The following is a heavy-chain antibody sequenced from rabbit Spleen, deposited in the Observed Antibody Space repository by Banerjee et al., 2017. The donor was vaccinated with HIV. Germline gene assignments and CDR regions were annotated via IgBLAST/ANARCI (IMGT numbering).Heavy chain of an antibody. CDR2: IYVGSSGST. CDR1: GFFFSSSYY. V-gene: IGHV1S40*01. Sequence: QSLAESGGDLVKPGASLTLTCTVSGFFFSSSYYMWWVRQAPGKGLEWIASIYVGSSGSTYYTSWAKSRFTISKTSSTTVTLQMTSLTAADTATYFCARDLDGVIGWNFGWWGPGTLVTVS. J-gene: IGHJ6*01. D-gene: IGHD4-1*01. CDR3: ARDLDGVIGWNFGW.